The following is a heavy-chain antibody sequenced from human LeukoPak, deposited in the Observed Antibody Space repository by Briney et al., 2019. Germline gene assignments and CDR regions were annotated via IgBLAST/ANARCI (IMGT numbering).Heavy chain of an antibody. D-gene: IGHD3-10*01. CDR3: AKAGGNYYGSGSYDRREYYFDY. CDR1: GFTFSSYG. CDR2: IRYDGSNK. Sequence: PGGSLRLSCAASGFTFSSYGMHWVRQAPGKGLELVAFIRYDGSNKYYADSVKGRFTISRDNSKNTLYLQMNSLRAEDTAAYYCAKAGGNYYGSGSYDRREYYFDYWGQGTLVTVSS. J-gene: IGHJ4*02. V-gene: IGHV3-30*02.